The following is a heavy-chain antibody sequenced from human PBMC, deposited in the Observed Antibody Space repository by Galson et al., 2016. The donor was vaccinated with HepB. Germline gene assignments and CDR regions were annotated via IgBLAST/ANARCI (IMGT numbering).Heavy chain of an antibody. J-gene: IGHJ4*02. Sequence: PGKGLEWMGKIDPTDSYTKYSPSFQGHVTISADKSISTAYLQWSSLKASDSAMYYCARHYCSSTSCYAFFYWGQGTLVTVSS. V-gene: IGHV5-10-1*01. CDR2: IDPTDSYT. CDR3: ARHYCSSTSCYAFFY. D-gene: IGHD2-2*01.